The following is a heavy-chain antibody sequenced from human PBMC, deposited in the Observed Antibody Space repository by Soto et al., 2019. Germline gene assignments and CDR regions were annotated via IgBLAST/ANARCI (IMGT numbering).Heavy chain of an antibody. J-gene: IGHJ5*02. CDR1: GLTFENFW. CDR3: ARGRRDPSNWFDP. V-gene: IGHV3-7*01. CDR2: IKQDGSER. Sequence: EVQLVESGGGLVQPGGSLRISCVVSGLTFENFWMSWVRQARGKGLERVANIKQDGSERYYLDSVRGRLTISRDNAENSLSLQGTTLRADDTAVCYWARGRRDPSNWFDPSGQGTLV.